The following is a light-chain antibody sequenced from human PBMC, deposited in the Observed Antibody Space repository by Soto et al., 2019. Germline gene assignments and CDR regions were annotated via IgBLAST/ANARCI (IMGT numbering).Light chain of an antibody. CDR2: DASD. J-gene: IGKJ1*01. Sequence: EIVLTQSPATLSLSPGERATLSCRASQGVSSYLAWYQQKPGQAPRLLIYDASDTRATGIPARFSGSGSGTDFTLTISSLEPEDFAVYYCQQRYNWPWTFGQGTKVEIK. CDR3: QQRYNWPWT. CDR1: QGVSSY. V-gene: IGKV3-11*01.